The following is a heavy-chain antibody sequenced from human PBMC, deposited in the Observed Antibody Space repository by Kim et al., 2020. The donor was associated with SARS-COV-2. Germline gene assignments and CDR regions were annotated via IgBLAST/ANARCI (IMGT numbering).Heavy chain of an antibody. J-gene: IGHJ4*02. Sequence: ADSLQGRLTISRDNGKNSLYLQMNSLRPEDTAFYYCAKDRGAATWGGFDYWGQGTLVTVSS. D-gene: IGHD1-26*01. V-gene: IGHV3-9*01. CDR3: AKDRGAATWGGFDY.